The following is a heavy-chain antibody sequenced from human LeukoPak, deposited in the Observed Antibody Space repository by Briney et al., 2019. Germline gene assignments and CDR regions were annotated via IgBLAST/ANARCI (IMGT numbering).Heavy chain of an antibody. Sequence: GGSLRLSCAASGFTFDDYGMHWVRQAPGKGLEWVSGVSWDSGKIGYADSVKGRFTISRDNAKNSLYLQMNSLRDEDTALYYCAKDPWWYNTSHGSGFYYYMDVWGKGTTVIVS. V-gene: IGHV3-9*01. CDR3: AKDPWWYNTSHGSGFYYYMDV. CDR2: VSWDSGKI. J-gene: IGHJ6*03. CDR1: GFTFDDYG. D-gene: IGHD6-19*01.